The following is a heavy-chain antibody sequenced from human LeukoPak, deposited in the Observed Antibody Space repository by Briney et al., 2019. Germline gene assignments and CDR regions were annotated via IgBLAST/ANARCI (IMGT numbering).Heavy chain of an antibody. J-gene: IGHJ4*02. CDR1: GFTFSRSG. Sequence: GGSLRLSCAASGFTFSRSGTHWVRQAPGKGLEWVVVISYDGSNEYYADSVKGRFPVSRDNSKNTLYLQMNSLRAEDTAVYYCARGNQQLVMYYFDYWGQGTLVTVSS. D-gene: IGHD6-13*01. CDR2: ISYDGSNE. CDR3: ARGNQQLVMYYFDY. V-gene: IGHV3-30*03.